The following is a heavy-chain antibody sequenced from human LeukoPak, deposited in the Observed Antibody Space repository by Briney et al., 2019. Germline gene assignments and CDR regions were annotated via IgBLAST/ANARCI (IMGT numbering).Heavy chain of an antibody. J-gene: IGHJ4*02. CDR1: GSTLSTYS. Sequence: PGGSLRLSCAASGSTLSTYSMNWVRQAPGKGLEWVSYISTSSTIYYAGSVKGRFTISRDNAKNSLYLQMNSLRDEDTAMYYCARGYSYGYTYWGQGTLVTVSS. D-gene: IGHD5-18*01. V-gene: IGHV3-48*02. CDR2: ISTSSTI. CDR3: ARGYSYGYTY.